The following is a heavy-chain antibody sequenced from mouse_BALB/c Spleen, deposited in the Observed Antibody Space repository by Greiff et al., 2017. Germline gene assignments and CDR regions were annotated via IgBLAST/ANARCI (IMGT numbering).Heavy chain of an antibody. CDR2: IYPGDGDT. Sequence: VQLKQSGAELARPGASVKLSCKASGYTFTSYWMQWVKQRPGQGLEWIGAIYPGDGDTRYTQKFKGKATLTADKSSSTAYMQLSSLASEDSAIYYCARSTDFDYWGQGTTLTVSS. V-gene: IGHV1-87*01. CDR3: ARSTDFDY. CDR1: GYTFTSYW. J-gene: IGHJ2*01.